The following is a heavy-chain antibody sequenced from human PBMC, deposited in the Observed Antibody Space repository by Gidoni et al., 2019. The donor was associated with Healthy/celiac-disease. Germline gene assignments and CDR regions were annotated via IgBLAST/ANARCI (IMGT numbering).Heavy chain of an antibody. Sequence: QVQLVESGGGLVKPGGSLRLSCAASGFTFSYHYMRWIRQAPGQGLEWVTYSSSSGRTIYYADSVKCRFSIARDNAKNSLYLKMNSLGAEDTAVYDCARDQGYSSSWWHFPRLDYWYFDLWGRGTLVTVSS. CDR1: GFTFSYHY. V-gene: IGHV3-11*01. CDR3: ARDQGYSSSWWHFPRLDYWYFDL. CDR2: SSSSGRTI. J-gene: IGHJ2*01. D-gene: IGHD6-13*01.